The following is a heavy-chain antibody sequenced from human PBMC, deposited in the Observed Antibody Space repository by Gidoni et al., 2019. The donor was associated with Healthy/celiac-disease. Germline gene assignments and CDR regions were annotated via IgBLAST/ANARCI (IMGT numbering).Heavy chain of an antibody. CDR1: GGTFSSYA. D-gene: IGHD2-2*01. J-gene: IGHJ3*02. Sequence: QVQLVQSGAEVKKPGSSVKVSCKASGGTFSSYAISRVRQAPGQGLEWMGGIIPIFGTANYAQKFQGRVTITADKSTSTAYMELSSLRSEDTAVYYCASSDIVVVPAARKGRGAFDIWGQGTMVTVSS. CDR3: ASSDIVVVPAARKGRGAFDI. CDR2: IIPIFGTA. V-gene: IGHV1-69*06.